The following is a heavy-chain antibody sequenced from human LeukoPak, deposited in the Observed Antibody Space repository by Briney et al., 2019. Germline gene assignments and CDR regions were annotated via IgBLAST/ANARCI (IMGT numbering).Heavy chain of an antibody. Sequence: ASVKVSCKTSGYSENFYGITWVRQVAGQGLEWMGWISAQHGQTEYAPNSQDRVTMTTDTSTSTAYMELRSLRSDDTAVYYCARSGSSDSSGRRGYYFDYWGQGTLVTVSS. J-gene: IGHJ4*02. CDR1: GYSENFYG. D-gene: IGHD3-22*01. V-gene: IGHV1-18*01. CDR3: ARSGSSDSSGRRGYYFDY. CDR2: ISAQHGQT.